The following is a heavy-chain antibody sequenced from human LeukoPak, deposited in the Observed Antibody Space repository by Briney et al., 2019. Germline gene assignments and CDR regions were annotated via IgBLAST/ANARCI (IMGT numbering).Heavy chain of an antibody. D-gene: IGHD2-21*02. CDR1: GGSFRGFY. CDR3: ARSHCGGDCYSSRWQILYGYYYYYMDV. V-gene: IGHV4-34*01. Sequence: SETLSLTCAVYGGSFRGFYWTWIRQSPGKGLEWIGEINHSGSSSYNPSLKSRIMISVDMPKNQFSLKVRSVTAADTAVYYCARSHCGGDCYSSRWQILYGYYYYYMDVWGTGTTVTVSS. CDR2: INHSGSS. J-gene: IGHJ6*03.